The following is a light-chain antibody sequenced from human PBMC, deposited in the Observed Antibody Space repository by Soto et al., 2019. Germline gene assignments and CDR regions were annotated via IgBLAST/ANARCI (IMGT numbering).Light chain of an antibody. Sequence: EIVMTQSPDNLSVSLGQRATLSCRASQPISRNLAWYQQKPGQAPRHLIYGASTRATDIPGRFSGGGSGTEFTLTISSLQSEDFAIYFCQQYNTWPRTFGQGTKVEVK. CDR3: QQYNTWPRT. CDR1: QPISRN. J-gene: IGKJ1*01. V-gene: IGKV3-15*01. CDR2: GAS.